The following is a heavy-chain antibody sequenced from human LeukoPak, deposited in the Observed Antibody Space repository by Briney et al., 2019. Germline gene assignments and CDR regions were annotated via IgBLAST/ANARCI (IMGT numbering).Heavy chain of an antibody. CDR1: GFTFTNFE. Sequence: GGSLRLSCAASGFTFTNFEMNWVRQAPGKGLEWVSYISYSGSTTSYADSVKGRFTISRDNAKNSLYLQMNSPRSEDTAVYYCVRGVSSVDYWGQGSLVTVSS. J-gene: IGHJ4*02. D-gene: IGHD3-22*01. CDR2: ISYSGSTT. CDR3: VRGVSSVDY. V-gene: IGHV3-48*03.